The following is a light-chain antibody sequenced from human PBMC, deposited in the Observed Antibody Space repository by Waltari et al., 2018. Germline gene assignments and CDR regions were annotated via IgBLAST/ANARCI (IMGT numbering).Light chain of an antibody. V-gene: IGLV2-14*03. J-gene: IGLJ2*01. Sequence: QSALTQPASVSGSPGQSITISCTGTSSDVGGYNYVSWYQQHPGKAPKLMIYDVINRPSGVSKRFSGSKSGNTASLTISGLQAEDEADYYCSSYTSSSTRVVFGGGTKLTVL. CDR3: SSYTSSSTRVV. CDR1: SSDVGGYNY. CDR2: DVI.